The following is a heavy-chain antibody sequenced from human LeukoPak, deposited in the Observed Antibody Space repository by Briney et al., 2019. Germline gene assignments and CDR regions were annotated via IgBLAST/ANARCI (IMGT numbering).Heavy chain of an antibody. Sequence: SQTLSLTCTVSGGSISSGSHYWSWIRQPAGKGLEWIGLIYTSGTTNTNPSLESRVTISLDTSKNQFSLKLGSVTAADTAVYYCAREFESWGQGTLVTVSS. J-gene: IGHJ5*01. CDR1: GGSISSGSHY. CDR3: AREFES. V-gene: IGHV4-61*02. CDR2: IYTSGTT.